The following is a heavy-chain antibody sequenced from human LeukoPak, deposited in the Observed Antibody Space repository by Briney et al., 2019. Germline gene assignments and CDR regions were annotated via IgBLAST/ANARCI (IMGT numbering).Heavy chain of an antibody. V-gene: IGHV3-33*06. CDR2: IWYDGSNK. Sequence: PGRSLRLSCAASGFTFSSYGMHWVRQAPGKGLEWVAVIWYDGSNKYYADSVKGRFTISRDNSKITLYLQMNSLRAEDTAVYYCANGEGYYDSSGAYDAFDIWGQGTMVTVSS. CDR3: ANGEGYYDSSGAYDAFDI. J-gene: IGHJ3*02. D-gene: IGHD3-22*01. CDR1: GFTFSSYG.